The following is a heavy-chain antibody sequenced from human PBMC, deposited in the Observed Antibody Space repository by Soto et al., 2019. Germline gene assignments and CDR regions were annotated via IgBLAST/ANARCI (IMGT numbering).Heavy chain of an antibody. D-gene: IGHD2-8*02. J-gene: IGHJ4*02. V-gene: IGHV1-2*02. CDR1: GYTFSGYY. CDR2: INPNSGGT. CDR3: ARDVLWSTQKPVDF. Sequence: QVRLVQSGTEVKKPGASVKLSCQASGYTFSGYYTHWVRQAPGQGLEWMGSINPNSGGTNFAQRFQGRVTMTRDTSIGTAYVELTNLTSEDTAVYYCARDVLWSTQKPVDFWGQGSLVIVSS.